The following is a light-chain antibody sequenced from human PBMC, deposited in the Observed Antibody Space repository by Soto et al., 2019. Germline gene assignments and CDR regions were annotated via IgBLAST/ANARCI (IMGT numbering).Light chain of an antibody. J-gene: IGKJ5*01. CDR2: AAS. CDR3: QQLKSSPIT. Sequence: IQLTQSPSSLSASVGDRVTITCRASQGISSSLAWFQQKPGKAPNLLIYAASTLQSGVPSRFSGSGSGTDFTLTISSLQPEDSATYYCQQLKSSPITFGQGTRLEIK. CDR1: QGISSS. V-gene: IGKV1-9*01.